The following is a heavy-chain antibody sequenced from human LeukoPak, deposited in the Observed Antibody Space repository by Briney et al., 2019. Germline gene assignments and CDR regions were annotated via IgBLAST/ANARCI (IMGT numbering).Heavy chain of an antibody. D-gene: IGHD5-12*01. CDR2: ISYDGSNK. J-gene: IGHJ4*02. V-gene: IGHV3-30*03. CDR3: ARDRGNSGYGTTAYYFDY. CDR1: GFTFSSYG. Sequence: GGSLRLSCAASGFTFSSYGMHWVRQAPGKGLEWVAVISYDGSNKYYADSVKGRFTISRGNSKNTLYLQMNSLRAEDTAVYYCARDRGNSGYGTTAYYFDYWGQGTLVTVSS.